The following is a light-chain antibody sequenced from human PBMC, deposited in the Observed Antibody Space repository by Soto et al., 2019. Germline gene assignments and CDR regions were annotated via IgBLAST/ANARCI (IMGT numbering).Light chain of an antibody. CDR1: QSFFYSSNDKNY. CDR2: WAS. J-gene: IGKJ5*01. V-gene: IGKV4-1*01. Sequence: DIGMSQTHNSLAVSLGERATINCKSSQSFFYSSNDKNYLAWYQQKAGQPPKLLIYWASTRDSGVPDRFSGSGSGTEFTLTISSLQSEDFAVYYCQQYNHWLITFGQGTRLEI. CDR3: QQYNHWLIT.